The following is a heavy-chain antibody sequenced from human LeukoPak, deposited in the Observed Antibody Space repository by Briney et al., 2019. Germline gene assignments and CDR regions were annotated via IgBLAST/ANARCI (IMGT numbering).Heavy chain of an antibody. CDR1: GGSITSSNYY. V-gene: IGHV4-39*07. D-gene: IGHD6-13*01. J-gene: IGHJ5*02. CDR2: IYYSVST. CDR3: ARGGLSSYNWFDP. Sequence: PSETLSLTCTVSGGSITSSNYYWGWIRQPPGKGLVWIGSIYYSVSTFYNPSLKSRITISVDTSKNQFSLKLTSVTAADTAVYYCARGGLSSYNWFDPWGQGTLVTVSS.